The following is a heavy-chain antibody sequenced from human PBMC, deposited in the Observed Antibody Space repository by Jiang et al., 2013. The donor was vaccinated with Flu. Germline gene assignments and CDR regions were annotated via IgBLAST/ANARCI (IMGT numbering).Heavy chain of an antibody. Sequence: ETLSLTCTVSGGSISSYYWSWIRQPAGKGLEWIGRIYTSGSTNYNPSLKSRVTMSVDTSKNQFSLKLSSVTAADTAVYYCARVLGIAVAGTPYYYYGMDVWGQGTTVTVSS. CDR1: GGSISSYY. CDR2: IYTSGST. CDR3: ARVLGIAVAGTPYYYYGMDV. J-gene: IGHJ6*02. D-gene: IGHD6-19*01. V-gene: IGHV4-4*07.